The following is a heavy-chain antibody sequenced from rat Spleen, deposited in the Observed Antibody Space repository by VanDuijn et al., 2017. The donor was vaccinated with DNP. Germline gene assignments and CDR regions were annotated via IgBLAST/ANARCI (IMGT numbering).Heavy chain of an antibody. CDR2: ISPGGDNT. Sequence: EVKLVESGGGLVQPGKSLKLSCAASGFNFNDNWMGWVRQAPKKGLEWVASISPGGDNTYYRDSVKGRFSISRDNAKSTLYLQMNSLRSEDTATYYCTREKTGRDWGQGVMVTVSS. J-gene: IGHJ2*01. D-gene: IGHD5-1*01. CDR3: TREKTGRD. CDR1: GFNFNDNW. V-gene: IGHV5-25*01.